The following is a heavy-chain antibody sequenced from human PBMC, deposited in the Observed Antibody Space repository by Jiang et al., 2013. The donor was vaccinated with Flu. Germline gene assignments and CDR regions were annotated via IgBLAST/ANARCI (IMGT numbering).Heavy chain of an antibody. V-gene: IGHV3-33*01. CDR2: IWYDGSNK. CDR3: ARGGRFVVVPAAPLAFDY. CDR1: GFTFSSYG. J-gene: IGHJ4*02. Sequence: VQLLESGGGVVQPGRSLRLSCAASGFTFSSYGMHWVRQAPGKGLEWVAVIWYDGSNKYYADSVKGRFTISRDNSKNTLYLQMNSLRAEDTAVYYCARGGRFVVVPAAPLAFDYWGQGTLVTVSS. D-gene: IGHD2-2*01.